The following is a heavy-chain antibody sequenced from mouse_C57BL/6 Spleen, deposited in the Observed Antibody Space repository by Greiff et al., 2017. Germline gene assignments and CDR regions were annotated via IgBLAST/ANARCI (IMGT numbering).Heavy chain of an antibody. D-gene: IGHD1-1*01. V-gene: IGHV1-15*01. CDR1: GYTFTDYE. CDR2: IDPETGGT. Sequence: VHLVVSGAELVWPGASVTLSCKASGYTFTDYEMHWVKQTPVHGLEWIGAIDPETGGTAYNQKFKGKAILTADKSSSTAYMGLRSLTSEDSAVYYCTRDYYGSSYGFAYWGQGTLVTVSA. J-gene: IGHJ3*01. CDR3: TRDYYGSSYGFAY.